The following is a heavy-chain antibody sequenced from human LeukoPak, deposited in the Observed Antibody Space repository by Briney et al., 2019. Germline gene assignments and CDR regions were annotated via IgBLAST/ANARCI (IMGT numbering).Heavy chain of an antibody. CDR1: GGSISSGSYY. CDR3: ARGNGYYGSGSYYNKNWFDP. Sequence: NPSETLSLTCTVSGGSISSGSYYRSWIRQPAGKGLEWIGRIYTSGSTNYNPSLKSRVSISVDKSKNQFSLKLSSVTAADTAVYYCARGNGYYGSGSYYNKNWFDPWGQGTLVTVSS. J-gene: IGHJ5*02. D-gene: IGHD3-10*01. V-gene: IGHV4-61*02. CDR2: IYTSGST.